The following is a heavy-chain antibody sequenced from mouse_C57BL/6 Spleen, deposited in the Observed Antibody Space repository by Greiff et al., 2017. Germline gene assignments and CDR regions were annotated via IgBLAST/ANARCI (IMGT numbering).Heavy chain of an antibody. J-gene: IGHJ4*01. D-gene: IGHD3-3*01. Sequence: QVQLKQPGTELVKPGASVKLSCQASGYTFTSYWMHWVKQRPGQGLEWIGNINPSNGGTNYNEKFKSKATLTVAQSSSTAYMQLSSLTSEDSAVYYCARWEGRDAMDYWGQGTSVTVSS. CDR2: INPSNGGT. V-gene: IGHV1-53*01. CDR1: GYTFTSYW. CDR3: ARWEGRDAMDY.